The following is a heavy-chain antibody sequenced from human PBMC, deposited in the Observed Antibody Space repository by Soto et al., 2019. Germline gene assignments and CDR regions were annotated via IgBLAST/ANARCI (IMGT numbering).Heavy chain of an antibody. CDR1: GGTFSSYA. CDR2: IIPIFGTA. V-gene: IGHV1-69*13. D-gene: IGHD5-12*01. Sequence: GASVKVSCKASGGTFSSYAISWVRQAPGQGLEWMGGIIPIFGTANYAQKFQGRVTITADESTSTAYMELSSLRSEDTAVYYCARSLDIVAEYYYYGMDVWGQGTTVTVSS. CDR3: ARSLDIVAEYYYYGMDV. J-gene: IGHJ6*02.